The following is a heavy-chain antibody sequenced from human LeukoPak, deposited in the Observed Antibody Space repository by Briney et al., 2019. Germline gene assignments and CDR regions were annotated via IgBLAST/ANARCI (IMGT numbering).Heavy chain of an antibody. CDR2: IYHSGST. D-gene: IGHD6-6*01. V-gene: IGHV4-59*01. CDR1: GGSISTYY. Sequence: SETLSLTCTLSGGSISTYYWSWIRQPPGKGLEWIGYIYHSGSTNYNPSLKSRVTISVDTSKNQFSLKLSSVTAADTAVYYCARVQYTYTDVWGKGTTVTVSS. CDR3: ARVQYTYTDV. J-gene: IGHJ6*03.